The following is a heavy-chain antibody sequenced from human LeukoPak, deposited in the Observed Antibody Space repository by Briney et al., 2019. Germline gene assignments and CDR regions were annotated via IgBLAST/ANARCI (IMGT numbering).Heavy chain of an antibody. CDR3: ARPYCSGGSCYSGYFDY. D-gene: IGHD2-15*01. V-gene: IGHV5-51*01. Sequence: GESLKISFKGSGYRFTSYWIGWVRPMPGKGLEWMGIIYPGDSDTRYSPSFQGQVTISADKSISTAYLQWSSLKASDTAMYYCARPYCSGGSCYSGYFDYWGQGTLVTVSS. CDR1: GYRFTSYW. CDR2: IYPGDSDT. J-gene: IGHJ4*02.